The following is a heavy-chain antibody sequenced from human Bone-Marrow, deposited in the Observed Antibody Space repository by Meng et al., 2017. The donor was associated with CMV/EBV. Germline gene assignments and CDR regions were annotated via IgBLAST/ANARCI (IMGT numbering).Heavy chain of an antibody. CDR2: INPNSGGT. Sequence: ASVKVSCKASGYTFTGYYMHWVRQAPGQGLEWMGWINPNSGGTNYAQKFQGRVTMTRDTSTSTVYMELSSLRSEDTAVYYCARTHYDFWSGTNNWFDPWGQGTRVTVSS. D-gene: IGHD3-3*01. J-gene: IGHJ5*02. V-gene: IGHV1-2*02. CDR1: GYTFTGYY. CDR3: ARTHYDFWSGTNNWFDP.